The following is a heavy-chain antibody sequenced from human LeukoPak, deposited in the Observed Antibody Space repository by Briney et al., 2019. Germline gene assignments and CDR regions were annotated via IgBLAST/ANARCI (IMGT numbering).Heavy chain of an antibody. V-gene: IGHV4-59*01. CDR3: ARYPLSYTSNWHYYFDY. CDR2: IYYSGNTKNNIYYSGST. D-gene: IGHD1-7*01. Sequence: SETLSLTCTVSGGSISSYYWNWIRQPPGKGLEWIGYIYYSGNTKNNIYYSGSTKYNPSLQSRVTISVDTSKNHFSLKLSSVTAADTAVYYCARYPLSYTSNWHYYFDYWGQGTLLTVSS. J-gene: IGHJ4*02. CDR1: GGSISSYY.